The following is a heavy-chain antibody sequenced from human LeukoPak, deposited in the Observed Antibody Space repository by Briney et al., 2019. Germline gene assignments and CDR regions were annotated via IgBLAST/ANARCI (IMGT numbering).Heavy chain of an antibody. V-gene: IGHV3-7*01. D-gene: IGHD6-13*01. CDR2: IKQDGSEK. CDR3: ARGSSGNWYRDYFDY. Sequence: GGSLRLSCAASGFTFSSYSMNWVRQAPGEGLEWVANIKQDGSEKYYVDSVEGRFTISRDNAKNSLYLQVNSLRAEDTAVYYCARGSSGNWYRDYFDYWGQGTLVTVSS. CDR1: GFTFSSYS. J-gene: IGHJ4*02.